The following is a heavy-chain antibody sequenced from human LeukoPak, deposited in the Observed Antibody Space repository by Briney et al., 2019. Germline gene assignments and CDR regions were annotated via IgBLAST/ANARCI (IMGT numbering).Heavy chain of an antibody. CDR2: IYYSGST. D-gene: IGHD3-10*01. CDR1: GGSIGSYY. CDR3: ARDRGLWFGDYGMDV. J-gene: IGHJ6*02. Sequence: SETLSLTCTVSGGSIGSYYWSWIRQPPGKGLEWIGYIYYSGSTNYNPSLKSRVTISVDTSKNQFSLKLSSVTAADTAVYYCARDRGLWFGDYGMDVWGQGTTVTVSS. V-gene: IGHV4-59*01.